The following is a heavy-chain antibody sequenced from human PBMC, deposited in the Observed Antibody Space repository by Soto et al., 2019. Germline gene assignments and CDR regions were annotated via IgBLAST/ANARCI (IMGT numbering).Heavy chain of an antibody. V-gene: IGHV4-34*01. CDR1: GGSFSGYY. J-gene: IGHJ6*02. CDR3: ARGYGSGSYYYYYYGMDV. Sequence: SETLSLTCAVYGGSFSGYYWSWIRQPPGKGLEWSGEINHSGSTNYNPSLKGRVTISVDTSKNQFSLKLSSVTAADTAVYYCARGYGSGSYYYYYYGMDVWGQGTTVTVSS. D-gene: IGHD3-10*01. CDR2: INHSGST.